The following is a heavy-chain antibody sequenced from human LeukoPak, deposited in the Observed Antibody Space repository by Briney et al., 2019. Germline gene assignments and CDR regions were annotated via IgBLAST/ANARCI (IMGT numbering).Heavy chain of an antibody. Sequence: PGGPLTLSCAACGFTFSTYWMLWLRQATGEALEWVANINQDGSEKNYVDSVKGRFTISRDNAKNSLYLQMNSLRAEDTAVYYCASGYTSGAWGQGTLVTVSS. CDR2: INQDGSEK. CDR3: ASGYTSGA. V-gene: IGHV3-7*05. CDR1: GFTFSTYW. J-gene: IGHJ3*01. D-gene: IGHD6-19*01.